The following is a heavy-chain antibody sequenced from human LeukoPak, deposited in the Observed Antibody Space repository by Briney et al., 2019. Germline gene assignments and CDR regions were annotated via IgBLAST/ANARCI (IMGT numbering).Heavy chain of an antibody. Sequence: GGSLRLSCAASGFTFSRHGMHWARQAPGKGLEWLAVIPHDGGSEYYADSVKGRFTISRDNSENTLFLQMNSLRVDDTAVYYCAKWEITLTLWGQGTLVTVSS. D-gene: IGHD1-26*01. V-gene: IGHV3-30*18. CDR3: AKWEITLTL. J-gene: IGHJ4*02. CDR1: GFTFSRHG. CDR2: IPHDGGSE.